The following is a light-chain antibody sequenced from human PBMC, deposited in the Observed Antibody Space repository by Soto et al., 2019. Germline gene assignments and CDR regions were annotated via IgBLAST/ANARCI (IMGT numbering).Light chain of an antibody. CDR1: SSNIGGTNY. V-gene: IGLV1-47*02. CDR2: SNN. Sequence: QSVLTQPPSASGTPGQRVFISCSGSSSNIGGTNYAYWYQQLPGAAPKLLMHSNNLRPSGVPERISGSKSGTSASLAISGLRSEDGAVYYCASWDDRLGAVIFGGGTKVTV. J-gene: IGLJ2*01. CDR3: ASWDDRLGAVI.